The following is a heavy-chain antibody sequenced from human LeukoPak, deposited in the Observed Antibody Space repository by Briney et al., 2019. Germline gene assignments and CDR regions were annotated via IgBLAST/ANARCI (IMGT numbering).Heavy chain of an antibody. CDR1: GITLSNYG. CDR3: AKRGVVIRVILVGFHKEAYYFDS. V-gene: IGHV3-23*01. CDR2: ISGSGGGT. Sequence: GGSLRLSCAVSGITLSNYGISWVRQAPGKGLQWVAGISGSGGGTSYADSVKGRFTISRDNPKNTLYLQMNSLRDEDTAVYFCAKRGVVIRVILVGFHKEAYYFDSWGQGALVTVSS. D-gene: IGHD3-22*01. J-gene: IGHJ4*02.